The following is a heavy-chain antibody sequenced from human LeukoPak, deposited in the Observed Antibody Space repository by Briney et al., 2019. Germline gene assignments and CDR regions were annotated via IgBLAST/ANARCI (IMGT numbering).Heavy chain of an antibody. V-gene: IGHV4-4*07. CDR2: IYTSGST. D-gene: IGHD3-3*01. J-gene: IGHJ6*02. CDR3: ARVGLLRSYYYYGMDV. Sequence: SETLSLTCTVSGGSISSYYWSWIRQPAGKGLEWIGRIYTSGSTNYNPSLKSRVTMSVDTSKNQFSLKLSSVTAADTAVYYCARVGLLRSYYYYGMDVRGQGTTVTVSS. CDR1: GGSISSYY.